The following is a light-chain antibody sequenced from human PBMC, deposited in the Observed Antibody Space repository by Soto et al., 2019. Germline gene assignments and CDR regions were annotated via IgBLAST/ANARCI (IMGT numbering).Light chain of an antibody. CDR2: HTS. V-gene: IGKV3-11*01. J-gene: IGKJ1*01. Sequence: EIVLAQSPATLSSSPGERATLSCRASQTVNSRLAWYQHKPGQAPRLLIYHTSNRATGIPARFSGSGSGTDFTLTISSLQSEDFAVYYCQQYNNWPQTFGQGTKVDIK. CDR1: QTVNSR. CDR3: QQYNNWPQT.